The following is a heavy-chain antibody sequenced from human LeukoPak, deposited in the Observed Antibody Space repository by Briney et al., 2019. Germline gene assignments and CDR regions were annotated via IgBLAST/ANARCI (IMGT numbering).Heavy chain of an antibody. CDR2: IIPILGIA. J-gene: IGHJ4*02. D-gene: IGHD3-22*01. CDR1: GGTFSSYA. V-gene: IGHV1-69*04. Sequence: APVKVSCKASGGTFSSYAISWVRQAPGQGLEWMGRIIPILGIANYAQKFQGRVTITADKSTSTAYMELSSLRSEDTAVYYCATPEYYYDSSGYKFDYWGQGTLVTVSS. CDR3: ATPEYYYDSSGYKFDY.